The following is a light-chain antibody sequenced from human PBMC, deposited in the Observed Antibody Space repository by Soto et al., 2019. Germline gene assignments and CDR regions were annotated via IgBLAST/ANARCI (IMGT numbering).Light chain of an antibody. J-gene: IGLJ3*02. V-gene: IGLV1-44*01. CDR3: AAWDDSLNGPV. CDR1: SSDIGSEA. CDR2: SNN. Sequence: QSVLTQPPSASGTPGQRVTISCCESSSDIGSEAVNWYQQLPGTAPKLLLYSNNQRPSGVPDRFSGSKSGTSASLATSGLQSEDEADYYCAAWDDSLNGPVFGGGTKLTVL.